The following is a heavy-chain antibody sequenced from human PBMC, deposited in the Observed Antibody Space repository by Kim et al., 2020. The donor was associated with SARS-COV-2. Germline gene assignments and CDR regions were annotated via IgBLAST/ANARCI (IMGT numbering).Heavy chain of an antibody. CDR3: ARSIGDLGAFDI. Sequence: SETLSLTCAVYGGSFSGYYWSWIRQPPGKGLEWIGEINHSGSTNYNPSLKSRVTISVDTSKNQFSLKLSSVTAADTAVYYCARSIGDLGAFDIWGQGTMV. CDR2: INHSGST. CDR1: GGSFSGYY. J-gene: IGHJ3*02. D-gene: IGHD4-17*01. V-gene: IGHV4-34*01.